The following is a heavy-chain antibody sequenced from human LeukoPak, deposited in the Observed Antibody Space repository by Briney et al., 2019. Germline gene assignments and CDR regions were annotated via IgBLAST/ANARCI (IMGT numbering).Heavy chain of an antibody. CDR1: GYTFTSYG. Sequence: ASVKVSFKASGYTFTSYGISWVRQAPGQGLEWMGWISAYNGNTNYAQKLQGRVTMTTDTSTSTAYMELRSLRSDDTAVYYCAIDRYCSSTSCYAYWGQGTLVTVSS. D-gene: IGHD2-2*01. CDR2: ISAYNGNT. V-gene: IGHV1-18*04. J-gene: IGHJ4*02. CDR3: AIDRYCSSTSCYAY.